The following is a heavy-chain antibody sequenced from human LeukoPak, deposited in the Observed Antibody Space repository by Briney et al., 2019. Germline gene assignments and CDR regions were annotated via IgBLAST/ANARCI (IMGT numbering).Heavy chain of an antibody. V-gene: IGHV3-74*01. D-gene: IGHD1-26*01. CDR1: GFTFSSYW. CDR3: AKDLTQSWEPDF. CDR2: ISSDGSST. J-gene: IGHJ4*02. Sequence: GGSLRLSCAASGFTFSSYWMHWVRQAPGKGLVWVSRISSDGSSTSYADSVKGRFTISRDNSKNTLYLQMNSLRAEDTAVYYCAKDLTQSWEPDFRGQGTLVTVSS.